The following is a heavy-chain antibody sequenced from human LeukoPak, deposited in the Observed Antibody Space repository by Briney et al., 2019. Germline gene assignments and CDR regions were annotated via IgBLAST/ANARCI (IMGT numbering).Heavy chain of an antibody. Sequence: SETLSLTCTVSGGSISSSRYYWGWIRQPPGKGLEWIGSIYYSGSTYYNPSLKSRVTISVDTSKNQFSLKLSSVTAADTAVYYCARLLYYGDSYYFDYWGQGTLVTVSS. CDR1: GGSISSSRYY. V-gene: IGHV4-39*01. D-gene: IGHD4-17*01. CDR3: ARLLYYGDSYYFDY. J-gene: IGHJ4*02. CDR2: IYYSGST.